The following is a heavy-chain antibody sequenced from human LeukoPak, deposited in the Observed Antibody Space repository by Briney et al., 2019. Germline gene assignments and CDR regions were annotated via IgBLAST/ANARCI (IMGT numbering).Heavy chain of an antibody. CDR2: ISAYNGNT. CDR3: ARESCSSTSCYSYDY. J-gene: IGHJ4*02. D-gene: IGHD2-2*01. V-gene: IGHV1-18*01. Sequence: ASVKVSCKASGYTFTSYGISWVRQAPGQGLEWMGWISAYNGNTNYAQKLQGRVTMTTDTSTSTAYMELRSLRSDDTAVYYCARESCSSTSCYSYDYWGQGNLVTVSS. CDR1: GYTFTSYG.